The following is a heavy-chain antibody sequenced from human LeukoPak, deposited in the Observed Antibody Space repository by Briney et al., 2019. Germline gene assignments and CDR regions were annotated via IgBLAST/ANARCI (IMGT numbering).Heavy chain of an antibody. CDR3: AGGGRCDSSGYYPSIDY. CDR2: LYYGVST. D-gene: IGHD3-22*01. Sequence: GGSLRLSCAASGFTFSSYAMSWFRQAPGKGLEWVSVLYYGVSTFYKDSVKGRFTTSGDNFNNTVYLQMNSLRAEDTAVYYCAGGGRCDSSGYYPSIDYWGQGTLVTVSS. J-gene: IGHJ4*02. V-gene: IGHV3-53*01. CDR1: GFTFSSYA.